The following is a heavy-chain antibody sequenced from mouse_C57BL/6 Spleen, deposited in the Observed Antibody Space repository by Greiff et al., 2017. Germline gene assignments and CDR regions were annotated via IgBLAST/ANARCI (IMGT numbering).Heavy chain of an antibody. CDR3: AREEATVLFAY. CDR1: GYAFSSYW. V-gene: IGHV1-80*01. CDR2: IYPGDGDT. J-gene: IGHJ3*01. Sequence: VQRVESGAELVKPGASVKISCKASGYAFSSYWMNWVKQRPGKGLEWIGQIYPGDGDTNYNGKFKGKATLTADKSSSTAYMQLSSLTSEDSAVYFCAREEATVLFAYWGQGTLVTVSA. D-gene: IGHD4-1*02.